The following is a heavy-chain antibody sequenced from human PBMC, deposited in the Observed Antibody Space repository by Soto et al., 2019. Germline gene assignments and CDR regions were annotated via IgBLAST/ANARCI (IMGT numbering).Heavy chain of an antibody. CDR3: ASIYCSGGSCYSEWNWFDP. D-gene: IGHD2-15*01. CDR2: INHSGST. CDR1: GGSFSGYY. Sequence: PSETLSLTCAVYGGSFSGYYWSWIRQAPGKGLEWIGEINHSGSTNYNPSLNSRVTISVDTSKNQFSLKLSSVTAADTAVYYCASIYCSGGSCYSEWNWFDPWGQGTLVTVSS. J-gene: IGHJ5*02. V-gene: IGHV4-34*01.